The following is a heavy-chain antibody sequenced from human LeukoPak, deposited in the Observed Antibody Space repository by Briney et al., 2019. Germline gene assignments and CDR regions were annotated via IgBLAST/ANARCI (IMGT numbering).Heavy chain of an antibody. CDR1: GYSISSGYY. J-gene: IGHJ4*02. CDR2: IYHSGST. CDR3: ARDRLQGITMIVASDY. D-gene: IGHD3-22*01. Sequence: PSETLSLTCTVSGYSISSGYYWGWIRQPPGKGLEWIGNIYHSGSTYYNPSLKSRVTISVDTSKNQFSLKLSSVTAADTAVYYCARDRLQGITMIVASDYWGQGTLVTVSS. V-gene: IGHV4-38-2*02.